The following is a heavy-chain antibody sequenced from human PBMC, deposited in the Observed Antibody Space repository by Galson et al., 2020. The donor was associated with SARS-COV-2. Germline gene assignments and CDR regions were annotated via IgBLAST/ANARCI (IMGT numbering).Heavy chain of an antibody. CDR2: IWYDGSNK. J-gene: IGHJ4*02. V-gene: IGHV3-30*19. Sequence: QLGESLKISCAPSGFTFSSYGMHWVRQAPGKGLEWVAVIWYDGSNKYYADSVKGRFTISRDNSKNTLYLQMNSLRAEDTAVYYCARGYGGSYYSPVDYWGQGTLVTVSS. CDR1: GFTFSSYG. D-gene: IGHD2-15*01. CDR3: ARGYGGSYYSPVDY.